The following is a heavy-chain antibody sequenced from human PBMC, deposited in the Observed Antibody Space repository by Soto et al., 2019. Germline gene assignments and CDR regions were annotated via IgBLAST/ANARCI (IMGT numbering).Heavy chain of an antibody. CDR1: VFPFADYA. CDR3: AKVAPRGDAFDI. Sequence: PGGSLRLSCAASVFPFADYAMHWVRQAPGKGLEWVSGISWNSGSIGYADSVKGRFTISRDNAKNSLYLQMNSLRAEDTALYYCAKVAPRGDAFDIWGQGTMVTVSS. CDR2: ISWNSGSI. J-gene: IGHJ3*02. V-gene: IGHV3-9*01.